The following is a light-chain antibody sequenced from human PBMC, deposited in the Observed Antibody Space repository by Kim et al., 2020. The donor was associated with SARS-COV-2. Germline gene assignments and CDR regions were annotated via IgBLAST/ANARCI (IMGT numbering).Light chain of an antibody. J-gene: IGLJ3*02. CDR3: LLSYNGDWV. CDR2: DAS. Sequence: QAVVTQEPSLTVSPGGTVTLTCGSSTGAVTNDHYPYWFQQKPGQAPRTLIYDASDKHSWTPARFSGSLLGGKAALTLSGAQPEDEADYYCLLSYNGDWVFGGGTKLTVL. CDR1: TGAVTNDHY. V-gene: IGLV7-46*01.